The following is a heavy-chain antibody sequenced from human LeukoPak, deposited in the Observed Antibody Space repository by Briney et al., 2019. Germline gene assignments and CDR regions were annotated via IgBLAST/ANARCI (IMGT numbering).Heavy chain of an antibody. CDR3: ARTDYDILTGARMDV. D-gene: IGHD3-9*01. Sequence: ASVKVSCTDSGYTFTNSGITWVRLAPGQGHEWMGWISAYNANTNYPQKSQGRVTMTTDTSTSTVYMELRSLRSDDTDIYYCARTDYDILTGARMDVWGKGTTVTVSS. CDR1: GYTFTNSG. CDR2: ISAYNANT. J-gene: IGHJ6*04. V-gene: IGHV1-18*04.